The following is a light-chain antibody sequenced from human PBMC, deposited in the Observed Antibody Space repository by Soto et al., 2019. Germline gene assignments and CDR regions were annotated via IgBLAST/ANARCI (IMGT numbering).Light chain of an antibody. CDR1: NIGGKS. V-gene: IGLV3-21*04. CDR3: QVWDSSSDHLV. J-gene: IGLJ2*01. Sequence: SYELTQPPSVSVAPGKTATITCGGNNIGGKSVHWYQQKPGQAPVLVIYYDSDRPSGIPERFSGSNSGNTATLTNSRVEAGDEADYYCQVWDSSSDHLVFGGGTKLTVL. CDR2: YDS.